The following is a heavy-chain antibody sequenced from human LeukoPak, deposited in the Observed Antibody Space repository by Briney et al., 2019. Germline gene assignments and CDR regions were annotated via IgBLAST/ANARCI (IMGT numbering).Heavy chain of an antibody. V-gene: IGHV4-59*01. CDR2: IYYSGST. CDR3: ARAVDTAMVIGT. D-gene: IGHD5-18*01. Sequence: SETLSLTCTVSGGSISSYYWSWIRQPPGKGLEWIGYIYYSGSTNYNPSLKSRVTISVDTSKNQFSLKLSSVTAADTAVYYCARAVDTAMVIGTWGQGTLVTVSS. CDR1: GGSISSYY. J-gene: IGHJ5*02.